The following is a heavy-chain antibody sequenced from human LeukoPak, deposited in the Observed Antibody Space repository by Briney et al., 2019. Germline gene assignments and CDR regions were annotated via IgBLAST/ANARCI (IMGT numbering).Heavy chain of an antibody. CDR1: GYTFTSYG. CDR2: ISAYNGNT. V-gene: IGHV1-18*01. D-gene: IGHD5-18*01. J-gene: IGHJ5*02. Sequence: EASVKVSCKASGYTFTSYGISWVRQAPGQGLEWMGWISAYNGNTNYAQKLQGRVTMTTDTSTSTAYMELRSLRSDDTAVYYCARDLVRDTAMFKVTWCDPWGQGTLVTVAS. CDR3: ARDLVRDTAMFKVTWCDP.